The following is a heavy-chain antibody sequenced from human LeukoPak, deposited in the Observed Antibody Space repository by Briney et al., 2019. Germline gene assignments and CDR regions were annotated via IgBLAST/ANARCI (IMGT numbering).Heavy chain of an antibody. D-gene: IGHD3-22*01. J-gene: IGHJ4*02. Sequence: KTGGSLRLSCAASGFTFSSYVMHWVRQAPGKGLEWVGRIKSKTDGGTTDYAAPVKGRFTISRDDSKNTLYLQMNSLKTEDTAVYYCTGHDYYDSSGYWPFDYWGQGTLVTVSS. V-gene: IGHV3-15*01. CDR1: GFTFSSYV. CDR3: TGHDYYDSSGYWPFDY. CDR2: IKSKTDGGTT.